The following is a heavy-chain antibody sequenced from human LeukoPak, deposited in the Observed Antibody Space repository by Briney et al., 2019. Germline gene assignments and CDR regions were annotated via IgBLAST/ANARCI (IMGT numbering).Heavy chain of an antibody. Sequence: SQTLSLTCAVSGGSISSGGYYWSWIRKPPGKGLEWIGYIYHSGSTYYNPSLKSRVTISVDRSKNQFSLKLSSVTAADTAVYYCARDQAAAGYFDYWGQGTLVTVSS. CDR1: GGSISSGGYY. D-gene: IGHD6-13*01. J-gene: IGHJ4*02. V-gene: IGHV4-30-2*01. CDR2: IYHSGST. CDR3: ARDQAAAGYFDY.